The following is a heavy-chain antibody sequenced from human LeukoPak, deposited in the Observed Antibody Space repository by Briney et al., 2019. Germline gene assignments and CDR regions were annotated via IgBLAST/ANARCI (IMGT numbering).Heavy chain of an antibody. D-gene: IGHD6-13*01. CDR2: IYYSGST. V-gene: IGHV4-61*01. CDR3: ASGPYSSSWYVSQH. Sequence: PSETLSLTCTVSGGSISSGSYYWSWIRQPPGKGLEWIGYIYYSGSTNYNPSLKSRVTISVDTSKNQFSLKLSSVTAADTAVYYCASGPYSSSWYVSQHWGQGTLVTVSS. CDR1: GGSISSGSYY. J-gene: IGHJ1*01.